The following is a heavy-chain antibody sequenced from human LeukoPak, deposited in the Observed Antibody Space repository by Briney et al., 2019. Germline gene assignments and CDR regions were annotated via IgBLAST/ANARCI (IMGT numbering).Heavy chain of an antibody. CDR3: ARPQTHYYDSSGYVGAFDI. D-gene: IGHD3-22*01. CDR2: IYTSGST. J-gene: IGHJ3*02. V-gene: IGHV4-61*02. CDR1: GGSISSGSYY. Sequence: SETLSLACTVSGGSISSGSYYWSWIRQPAGKGLEWIGRIYTSGSTNYNPSLKSRVTISVDTSKNQFSLKLSSVTAADTAVYYCARPQTHYYDSSGYVGAFDIWGQGTMVTVSS.